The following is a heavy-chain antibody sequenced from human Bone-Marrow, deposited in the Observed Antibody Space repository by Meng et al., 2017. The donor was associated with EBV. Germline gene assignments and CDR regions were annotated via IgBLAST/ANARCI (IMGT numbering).Heavy chain of an antibody. D-gene: IGHD3-16*01. CDR1: GYTFTSYA. CDR2: INTKTGKP. Sequence: QVHLVQSGYDLQKPGASVKLSCKASGYTFTSYAMNWVRQAPGQGLEWMGWINTKTGKPTYAPGFTGRFVFSLDTSDSTTYLQISSLKTEDSAVYYCARDGGRRLDYWGQGTLVTVSS. CDR3: ARDGGRRLDY. V-gene: IGHV7-4-1*02. J-gene: IGHJ4*02.